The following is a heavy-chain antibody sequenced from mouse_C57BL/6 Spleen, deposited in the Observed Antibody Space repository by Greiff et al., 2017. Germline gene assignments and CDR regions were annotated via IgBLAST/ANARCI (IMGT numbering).Heavy chain of an antibody. CDR2: INPNNGGT. CDR1: GYTFTDYY. Sequence: VQLKESGPELVKPGASVKISCKASGYTFTDYYMNWVKQSHGKSLEWIGDINPNNGGTSYNQKVKGKATLTVDKSSSTAYMELRSLTSEDSAVYYCARDHYSNYPFAYWGQGTLVTVSA. J-gene: IGHJ3*01. CDR3: ARDHYSNYPFAY. D-gene: IGHD2-5*01. V-gene: IGHV1-26*01.